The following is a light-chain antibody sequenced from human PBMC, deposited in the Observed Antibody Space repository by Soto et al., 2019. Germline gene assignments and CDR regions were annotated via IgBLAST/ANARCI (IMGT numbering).Light chain of an antibody. CDR1: QSVGSS. CDR3: QQYNNWPYT. CDR2: GAS. Sequence: EEVMTQSPATLSVSPGERAALSCRASQSVGSSLAWYQQKPGQAPGLLIYGASTRATGIPARFSGRGSGTEFTLTISSLQSEDFAVYYCQQYNNWPYTFGQGTKVDIK. V-gene: IGKV3-15*01. J-gene: IGKJ2*01.